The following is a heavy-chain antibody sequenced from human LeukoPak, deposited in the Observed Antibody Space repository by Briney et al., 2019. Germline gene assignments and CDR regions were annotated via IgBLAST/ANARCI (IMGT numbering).Heavy chain of an antibody. CDR2: IYYSGST. Sequence: KPSETLSLTCIVTGGSIRSSSYYWGWIRQPPGKGLEWIVSIYYSGSTYYNPSLKSRVTISVDTSTSQFSLKLSSVTAADTAVYYCASQPYYDILTGYSHFDYWGQGTLVTVSS. D-gene: IGHD3-9*01. CDR1: GGSIRSSSYY. CDR3: ASQPYYDILTGYSHFDY. J-gene: IGHJ4*02. V-gene: IGHV4-39*01.